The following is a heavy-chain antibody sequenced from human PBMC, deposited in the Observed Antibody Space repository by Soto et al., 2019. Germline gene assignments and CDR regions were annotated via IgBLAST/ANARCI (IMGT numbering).Heavy chain of an antibody. CDR3: VREGLMTGRRGYFYSYRAV. Sequence: EIQLVESEGGLVKPGGSLRLSCVASGFTFSNYSMNWVRQTPGKGLEWVSSISSSSSYIYYADSVKGRFTISRYNAKNSLYLQMISLRAGDTAVYYWVREGLMTGRRGYFYSYRAVWGRGTRVTVSS. CDR2: ISSSSSYI. J-gene: IGHJ6*03. D-gene: IGHD1-1*01. CDR1: GFTFSNYS. V-gene: IGHV3-21*02.